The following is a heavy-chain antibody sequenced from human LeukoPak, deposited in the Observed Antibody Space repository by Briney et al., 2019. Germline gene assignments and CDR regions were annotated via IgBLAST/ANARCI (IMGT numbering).Heavy chain of an antibody. D-gene: IGHD3-16*01. J-gene: IGHJ6*03. CDR3: ARAGELRYMDF. CDR2: IKGTGLTT. Sequence: PGGSLRLSCAASGFIFSDYYMSWIRQAPGKGLEWVSTIKGTGLTTYYADSVKGRFTISRDNAKNSLFLQMSSLRVDDTAIYYCARAGELRYMDFWIKGT. CDR1: GFIFSDYY. V-gene: IGHV3-11*04.